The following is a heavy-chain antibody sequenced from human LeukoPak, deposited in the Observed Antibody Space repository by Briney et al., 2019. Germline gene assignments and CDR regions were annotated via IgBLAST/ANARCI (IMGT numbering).Heavy chain of an antibody. D-gene: IGHD3-3*01. CDR3: ARECLHYDFWSGYSGFLLDY. Sequence: VVSVKVSCKASGYTFTSYGISWVRQAPGQGLEWMGWISAYNGNTNYAQKLQGRVTMTTDTSTSTAYMELRSLRSDDTAVYYCARECLHYDFWSGYSGFLLDYWGQGTLVTVSS. CDR1: GYTFTSYG. CDR2: ISAYNGNT. V-gene: IGHV1-18*01. J-gene: IGHJ4*02.